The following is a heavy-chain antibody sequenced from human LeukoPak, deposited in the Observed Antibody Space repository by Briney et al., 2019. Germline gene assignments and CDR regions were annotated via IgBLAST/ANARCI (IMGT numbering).Heavy chain of an antibody. CDR1: GFTLSSYS. CDR3: ARDHARYGQRAFDA. CDR2: ITSTSTTI. J-gene: IGHJ3*01. Sequence: GGSLRLSCTASGFTLSSYSMNWVRQAPGKGLEWISHITSTSTTIYYADSVKGRSTISRDNAKNSLYLQMNSLSAEDTAVFYCARDHARYGQRAFDAWGQGTMVTVSS. D-gene: IGHD2-2*01. V-gene: IGHV3-48*01.